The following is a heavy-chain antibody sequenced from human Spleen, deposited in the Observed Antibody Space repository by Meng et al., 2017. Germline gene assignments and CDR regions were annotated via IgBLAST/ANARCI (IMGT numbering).Heavy chain of an antibody. V-gene: IGHV3-23*01. CDR2: ISGSGGST. D-gene: IGHD3-3*01. Sequence: GESLKISCAASGFTFSSYAMSWVRQAPGKGLEWVSAISGSGGSTDYADSVKGRVTISRDNSKNTLYLQMNSLRAEDTAVYYCAKDSLPYYDFWSGYFPNPPKPNNWFDPWGQGTLVTVSS. J-gene: IGHJ5*02. CDR1: GFTFSSYA. CDR3: AKDSLPYYDFWSGYFPNPPKPNNWFDP.